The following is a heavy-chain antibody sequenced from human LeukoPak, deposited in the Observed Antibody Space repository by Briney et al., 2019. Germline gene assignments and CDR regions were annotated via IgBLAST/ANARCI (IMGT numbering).Heavy chain of an antibody. J-gene: IGHJ4*02. D-gene: IGHD5-18*01. Sequence: GGSLRPSCAASGFTFSSHAMSWVRQAPGKGLEWVSGITGNGATTYCADSVKGRFTISRDNSRNTVYLQMNSLRAEDTAVYYCANDLGWIQLNLGRGQGTLVTVSS. CDR2: ITGNGATT. V-gene: IGHV3-23*01. CDR1: GFTFSSHA. CDR3: ANDLGWIQLNLG.